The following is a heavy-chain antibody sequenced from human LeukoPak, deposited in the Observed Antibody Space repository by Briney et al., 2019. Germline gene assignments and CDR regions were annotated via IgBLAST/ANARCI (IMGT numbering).Heavy chain of an antibody. J-gene: IGHJ4*02. CDR1: GGSFSGYY. V-gene: IGHV4-34*01. D-gene: IGHD6-19*01. CDR3: ARGPYSSGWYGNGHIDY. CDR2: INHSGST. Sequence: SETLSLTCAVYGGSFSGYYWSWIRQPPGKGLEWIGEINHSGSTYYNPSLKSRVTISVDTSKNQFSLKLSSVTAADTAVYYCARGPYSSGWYGNGHIDYWGQGTLVTVSS.